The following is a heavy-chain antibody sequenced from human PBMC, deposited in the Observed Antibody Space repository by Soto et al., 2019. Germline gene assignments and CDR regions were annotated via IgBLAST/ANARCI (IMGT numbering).Heavy chain of an antibody. CDR3: ATDPSFYDSTFT. V-gene: IGHV1-24*01. J-gene: IGHJ4*02. Sequence: GASVKVSCKVSGYTLTELSMHWVRQAPGKGLEWMGGFDPEDGETIYAQKFQGRVTMTEDTSTDTAYMELSSLRSEDTAVYYCATDPSFYDSTFTWGQGTLVTVSS. CDR2: FDPEDGET. CDR1: GYTLTELS. D-gene: IGHD3-22*01.